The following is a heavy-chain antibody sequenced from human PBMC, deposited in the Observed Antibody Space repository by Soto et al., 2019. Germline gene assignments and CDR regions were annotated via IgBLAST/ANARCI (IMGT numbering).Heavy chain of an antibody. V-gene: IGHV3-21*01. CDR3: ARDRYDSSGLFDY. CDR1: GFTFSSYI. D-gene: IGHD3-22*01. CDR2: ISSSSSYI. Sequence: GGSLALSCASSGFTFSSYIMNWVRQAPGKGLEWGSSISSSSSYIYYADSVKGRLTISRDNSKNTLYLQMNSLRAEDTAVYYCARDRYDSSGLFDYWGQGTLVTVSS. J-gene: IGHJ4*02.